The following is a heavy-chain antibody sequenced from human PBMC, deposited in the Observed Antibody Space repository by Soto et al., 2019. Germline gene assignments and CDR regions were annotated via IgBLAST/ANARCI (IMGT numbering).Heavy chain of an antibody. CDR1: GFSLTTHPMG. V-gene: IGHV2-5*02. J-gene: IGHJ4*02. Sequence: QITLKESGPTLVEPTETLTLTCSFSGFSLTTHPMGVGWSRQPPGRALEWLAVIYWDDDKRYNPSLRSRLTITKDTSKRQVVLTLTYMRPADTATYYCAHRLGGFTWNDGYLDYWDQGTLVTVSS. D-gene: IGHD1-1*01. CDR3: AHRLGGFTWNDGYLDY. CDR2: IYWDDDK.